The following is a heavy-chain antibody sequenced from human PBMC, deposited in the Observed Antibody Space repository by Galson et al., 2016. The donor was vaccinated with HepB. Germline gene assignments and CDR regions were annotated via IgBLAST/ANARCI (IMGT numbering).Heavy chain of an antibody. D-gene: IGHD3-10*01. CDR3: TRDAMNYYGSGNYQCLIDY. J-gene: IGHJ4*02. Sequence: SLRLSCAASGFTFSSNGMHWVRQAPGKGLEWVAVIWYDGSNKYYADSVKGRFTISRDNSKNSLYLQMNSLRAEDTAVYYCTRDAMNYYGSGNYQCLIDYWGQGTLVTVSS. CDR2: IWYDGSNK. CDR1: GFTFSSNG. V-gene: IGHV3-33*01.